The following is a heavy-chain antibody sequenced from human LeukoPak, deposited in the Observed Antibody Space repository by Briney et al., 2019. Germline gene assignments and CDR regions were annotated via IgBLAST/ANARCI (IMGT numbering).Heavy chain of an antibody. CDR2: IYYSGST. V-gene: IGHV4-39*07. J-gene: IGHJ4*02. CDR1: GGSISSSSYY. D-gene: IGHD5-18*01. CDR3: ARARGYSYGYPDY. Sequence: SETLSLTCTVSGGSISSSSYYWGWIRQPPGKGLEWIGTIYYSGSTYYNPSLKSRVTISVDTSKNQFSLNLSSVTAADTAVYYCARARGYSYGYPDYWGREPWSPSPQ.